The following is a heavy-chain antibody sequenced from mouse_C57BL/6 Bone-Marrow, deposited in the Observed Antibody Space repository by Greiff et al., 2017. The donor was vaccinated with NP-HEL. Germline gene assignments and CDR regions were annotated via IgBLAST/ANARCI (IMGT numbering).Heavy chain of an antibody. V-gene: IGHV1-15*01. Sequence: QVQLKESGAELVRPGASVTLSCKASGYTFTDYEMHWVKQTPVHGLEWIGAIDPETGGTAYNQKFKGKAILTADKSSSTAYMELRSLTSEDSAVYYCTIQSLITTVVGDYWGQGTTLTVSS. CDR3: TIQSLITTVVGDY. D-gene: IGHD1-1*01. CDR2: IDPETGGT. CDR1: GYTFTDYE. J-gene: IGHJ2*01.